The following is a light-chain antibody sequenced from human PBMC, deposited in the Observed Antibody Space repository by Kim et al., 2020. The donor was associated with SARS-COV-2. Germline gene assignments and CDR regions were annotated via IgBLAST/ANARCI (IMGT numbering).Light chain of an antibody. J-gene: IGKJ2*01. CDR3: QQYNNWPPEYT. V-gene: IGKV3-15*01. CDR2: GAS. Sequence: SPGERATLDCRASQSVSSNLAWYQQNPGQAPRLPIYGASTRATGIPARFSGSGSGTEFTLTISSLQSEDFAVYYCQQYNNWPPEYTFGQGTKLEI. CDR1: QSVSSN.